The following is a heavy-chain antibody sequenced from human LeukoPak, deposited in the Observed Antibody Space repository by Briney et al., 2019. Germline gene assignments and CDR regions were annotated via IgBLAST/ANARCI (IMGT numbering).Heavy chain of an antibody. D-gene: IGHD6-19*01. J-gene: IGHJ4*02. V-gene: IGHV4-38-2*02. CDR3: ARRLAVAFDY. CDR1: GYSISSGYY. CDR2: IYHSGST. Sequence: SETLSLTCTVSGYSISSGYYWGWIRQPPGKGLEWIGSIYHSGSTYYNPSLKSRVTISVDTSKNQFSLKLSSVTAADTAVYYCARRLAVAFDYWGQGTLVTVSS.